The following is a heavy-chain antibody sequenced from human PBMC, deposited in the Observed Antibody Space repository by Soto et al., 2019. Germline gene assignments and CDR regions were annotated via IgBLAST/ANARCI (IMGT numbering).Heavy chain of an antibody. D-gene: IGHD3-10*01. Sequence: GESLKISCQGSGYSFANYWIAWVRQMPGKVLEWVGVIYPGDSDTRYSPSFRGQVTISADKSISHVYLQWSSLKASDTAMYYCARNRLRQYYYGMDVWGQGXTVTVSS. CDR1: GYSFANYW. J-gene: IGHJ6*02. CDR2: IYPGDSDT. CDR3: ARNRLRQYYYGMDV. V-gene: IGHV5-51*01.